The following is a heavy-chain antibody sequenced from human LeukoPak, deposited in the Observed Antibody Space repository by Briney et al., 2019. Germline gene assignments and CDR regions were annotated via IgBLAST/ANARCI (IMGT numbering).Heavy chain of an antibody. Sequence: SETLSLTCTVSGGSISAHYLSWIRQPPGKGLEWIGYVYHSGTTNYNPSLKSRLTISVDTSKNQFSLRLSSVTAADTAVYYCARDSSGWLYYIDYWGQGALVTVSS. J-gene: IGHJ4*02. V-gene: IGHV4-59*11. D-gene: IGHD6-19*01. CDR1: GGSISAHY. CDR3: ARDSSGWLYYIDY. CDR2: VYHSGTT.